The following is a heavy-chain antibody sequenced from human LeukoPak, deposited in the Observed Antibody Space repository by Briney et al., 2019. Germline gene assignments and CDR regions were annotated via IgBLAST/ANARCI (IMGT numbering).Heavy chain of an antibody. J-gene: IGHJ5*02. D-gene: IGHD6-19*01. CDR3: ARGGWYTWFDP. V-gene: IGHV4-59*08. Sequence: SETLSLTCTVSGGSISSYSWSWIRQPPGKGLEWIGYIYDTGSTNYNPSLKSRVTTSVDTSKNQFSLKLSSVTAADTAVYYCARGGWYTWFDPWGQGTLVTISS. CDR2: IYDTGST. CDR1: GGSISSYS.